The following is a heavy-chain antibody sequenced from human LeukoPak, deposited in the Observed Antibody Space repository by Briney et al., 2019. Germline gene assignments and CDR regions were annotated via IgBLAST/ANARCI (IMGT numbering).Heavy chain of an antibody. D-gene: IGHD5-24*01. Sequence: SETLSLTCTVSGGSISSGGYYWSWIRQHPGKGLEWIGYIYYSGSTYYNPSLKSRVTISVDTSKNQFSLKMSSVTAADTAVYYRARVGVDMEACDYWGQGTLVTVSS. V-gene: IGHV4-31*03. J-gene: IGHJ4*02. CDR3: ARVGVDMEACDY. CDR1: GGSISSGGYY. CDR2: IYYSGST.